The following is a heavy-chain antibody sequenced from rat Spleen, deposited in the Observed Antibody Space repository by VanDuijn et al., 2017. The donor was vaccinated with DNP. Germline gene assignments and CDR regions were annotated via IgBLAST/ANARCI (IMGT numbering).Heavy chain of an antibody. CDR1: FYSITSSNK. J-gene: IGHJ2*01. Sequence: EVLLQESGPGLVKPSQSLSLTCSVTFYSITSSNKWNWIRKFPENKLEWMGHINGAGSTNYNPSLKSRISITRDTSKNQFFLQVNSVTTEDTATYYCASRPPPTRGPFDYWGQGVAVTVSS. V-gene: IGHV3-3*01. CDR2: INGAGST. CDR3: ASRPPPTRGPFDY. D-gene: IGHD1-4*01.